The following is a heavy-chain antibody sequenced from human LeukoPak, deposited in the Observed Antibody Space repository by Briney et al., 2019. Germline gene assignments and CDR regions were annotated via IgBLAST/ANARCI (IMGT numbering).Heavy chain of an antibody. Sequence: ASVKVSCKASGYTFSAYHIHWVRQAPGQGLEWMGWIDPSTGGTNYAQNFQGRVTMTRDTSTTTVYMELSSLKSDDTAVYHCARGNNYGSGSLFYGWGQGTLVTVSS. CDR2: IDPSTGGT. J-gene: IGHJ4*02. CDR3: ARGNNYGSGSLFYG. CDR1: GYTFSAYH. D-gene: IGHD3-10*01. V-gene: IGHV1-2*02.